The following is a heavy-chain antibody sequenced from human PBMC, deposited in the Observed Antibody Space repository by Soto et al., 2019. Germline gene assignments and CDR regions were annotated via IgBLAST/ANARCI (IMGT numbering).Heavy chain of an antibody. D-gene: IGHD1-26*01. CDR1: GGTFSNYA. Sequence: ASVKVSCKASGGTFSNYAINWVRQAPGQGLEWMGGIIPLFGTPNYAQKFQGRVTFTAHKSTSTAYMELRSLRSDDTAVYYCARGWETVGTTTPFAYWGQGTLVTVSS. J-gene: IGHJ4*02. CDR2: IIPLFGTP. CDR3: ARGWETVGTTTPFAY. V-gene: IGHV1-69*06.